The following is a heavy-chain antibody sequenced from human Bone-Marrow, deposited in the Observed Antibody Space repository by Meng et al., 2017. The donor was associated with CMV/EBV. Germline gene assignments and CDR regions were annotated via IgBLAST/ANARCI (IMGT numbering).Heavy chain of an antibody. CDR3: ARGDLGVWCWLDP. J-gene: IGHJ5*02. CDR1: GYTFTSYY. Sequence: ASVKDSCKASGYTFTSYYMHWVRQAPGQGLEWMVIINPSGGSTSYAQKFKGRVTMTRDTSTSTVYMELSSLRSEDTAVYYCARGDLGVWCWLDPWGQGKLVTVSS. D-gene: IGHD2-8*01. CDR2: INPSGGST. V-gene: IGHV1-46*01.